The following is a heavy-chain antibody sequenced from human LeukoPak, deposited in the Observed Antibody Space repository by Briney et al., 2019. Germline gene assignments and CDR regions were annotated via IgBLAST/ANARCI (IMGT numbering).Heavy chain of an antibody. CDR2: ISGSGDST. V-gene: IGHV3-23*01. D-gene: IGHD1-20*01. CDR3: AKGPHNWNPHGIDY. J-gene: IGHJ4*02. CDR1: GFTFTSYA. Sequence: GGSLRLSCAASGFTFTSYALSWVRQAPGKGLEWVSSISGSGDSTYYADSVKGRFAISRDNSKNTLYLQMNSLRAEDTAVYYCAKGPHNWNPHGIDYWGRGTLVTVSS.